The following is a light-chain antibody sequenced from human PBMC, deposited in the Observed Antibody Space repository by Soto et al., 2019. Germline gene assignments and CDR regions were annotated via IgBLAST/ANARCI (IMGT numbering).Light chain of an antibody. CDR3: YQYDSSPWT. V-gene: IGKV3-20*01. CDR2: DAS. CDR1: QSVSGNY. J-gene: IGKJ1*01. Sequence: EVGMTQSPGTLSLSPGEAATLSCRAIQSVSGNYLAWYQQKPGQSPRLVIYDASSRATGIPDRFSGSGSGTDFTLTISRLEPEDFAVYFCYQYDSSPWTFSQGTKVDIK.